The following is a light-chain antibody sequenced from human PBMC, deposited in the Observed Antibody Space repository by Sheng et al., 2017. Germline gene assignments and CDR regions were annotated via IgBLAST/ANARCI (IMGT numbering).Light chain of an antibody. J-gene: IGKJ2*01. CDR3: QHRDT. V-gene: IGKV3-15*01. CDR1: QSLDIN. CDR2: GAS. Sequence: ETVMTQSPATLSVSPGERATLSCRASQSLDINLAWYQQKPGQAPRLLIYGASTRATGVPARFSGSGSGTEFTLIISSLQSEDFAVYYCQHRDTFGQGTKLEIK.